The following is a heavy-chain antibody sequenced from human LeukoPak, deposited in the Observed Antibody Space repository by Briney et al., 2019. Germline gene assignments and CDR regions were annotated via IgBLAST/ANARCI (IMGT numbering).Heavy chain of an antibody. D-gene: IGHD3-22*01. V-gene: IGHV1-24*01. CDR2: FDPEDGET. CDR1: GYTFTSYY. Sequence: GASVKVSCKASGYTFTSYYMHWVRQAPGEGLGWMGGFDPEDGETIYAQKFQGRVTMTEDTSTDTAYMELSSLRSEDTAVYYCATVRTYYYDSSGYFYWGQGTLVTVSS. J-gene: IGHJ4*02. CDR3: ATVRTYYYDSSGYFY.